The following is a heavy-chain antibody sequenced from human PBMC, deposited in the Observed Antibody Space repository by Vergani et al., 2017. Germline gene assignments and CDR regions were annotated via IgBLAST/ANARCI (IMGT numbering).Heavy chain of an antibody. CDR1: GFTFSSYA. J-gene: IGHJ4*02. CDR3: GSKMNSGYDWALIY. Sequence: QVQLVESGGGVVQPGRSLRLSCAASGFTFSSYAMHWVRQAPGKGLEWVAVISYDGSNKYYADSVKGRFTISRDNSKNTLYLQMNSLRAEDTAVYYCGSKMNSGYDWALIYWGQGTLVTVSS. CDR2: ISYDGSNK. V-gene: IGHV3-30*04. D-gene: IGHD5-12*01.